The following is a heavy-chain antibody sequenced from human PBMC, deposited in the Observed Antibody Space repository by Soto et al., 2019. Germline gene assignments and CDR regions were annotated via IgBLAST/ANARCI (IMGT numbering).Heavy chain of an antibody. CDR1: GFPFGHYG. J-gene: IGHJ6*02. CDR2: IWSDGNKE. V-gene: IGHV3-33*01. Sequence: QVQLVESGGGVVQPGRSLRLSCVGSGFPFGHYGMHWVGQAPGKGLEWVAVIWSDGNKESYADSVKGRFAISRDNSKDTLYLEMNSLRVEDTAVYFCARDRNGGWFHMDVWGQGTTVSVSS. CDR3: ARDRNGGWFHMDV. D-gene: IGHD6-19*01.